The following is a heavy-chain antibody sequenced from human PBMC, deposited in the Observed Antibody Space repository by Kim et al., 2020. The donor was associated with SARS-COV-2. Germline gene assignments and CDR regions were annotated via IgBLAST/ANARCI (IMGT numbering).Heavy chain of an antibody. J-gene: IGHJ4*02. CDR2: ISSSSSYI. Sequence: GGSLRLSCAASGFTFSSYSMNWVRQAPGKGLEWVSSISSSSSYIYYADSVKGRFTISRDNAKNSLYLQMNSLRAEDTAVYYCARGVRGYSYGSPFDYWGQGTLVTVSS. D-gene: IGHD5-18*01. CDR3: ARGVRGYSYGSPFDY. CDR1: GFTFSSYS. V-gene: IGHV3-21*01.